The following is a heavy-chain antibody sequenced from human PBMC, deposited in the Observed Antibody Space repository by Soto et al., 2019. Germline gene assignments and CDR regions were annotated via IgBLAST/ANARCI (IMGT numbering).Heavy chain of an antibody. CDR1: GFIFISYA. V-gene: IGHV3-30-3*01. CDR2: ISDDGSNK. D-gene: IGHD3-10*01. CDR3: ARGLGRGVSPDYYYGMDV. J-gene: IGHJ6*02. Sequence: GGSLRLSCVASGFIFISYAMHWVRQAPGKGLKWAAVISDDGSNKYYGDSVKGRFTISRDNSKNTLSLQMNSLRAEDTAVYYCARGLGRGVSPDYYYGMDVWGQGTKVTVSS.